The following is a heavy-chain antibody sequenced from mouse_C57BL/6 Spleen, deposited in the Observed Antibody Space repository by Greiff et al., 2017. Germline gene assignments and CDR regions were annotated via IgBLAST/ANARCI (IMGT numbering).Heavy chain of an antibody. J-gene: IGHJ3*01. CDR1: GYTFTSYW. CDR2: INPSNGGT. Sequence: QFQLQQPGSELVKPGASVKLSCKASGYTFTSYWMHWVKQRPGQGLEWIGNINPSNGGTNSNEKFKNKATLTVDKSSSTAYMQLSSLTSEDSAVYYCARGGNYAWFAYWGQGTLVTVSA. D-gene: IGHD1-1*02. CDR3: ARGGNYAWFAY. V-gene: IGHV1-53*01.